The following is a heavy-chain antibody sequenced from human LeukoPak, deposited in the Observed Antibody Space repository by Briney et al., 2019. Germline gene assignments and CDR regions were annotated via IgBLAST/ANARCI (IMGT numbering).Heavy chain of an antibody. CDR2: IYTSGST. D-gene: IGHD6-13*01. Sequence: SETLSLTCTVSGYSISSGYYWSWIRQPAGKGLEWIGRIYTSGSTNYNPSLKSRVTISVDTSKNQFSLKLSSVTAADTAVYYCARDRVAAALYWGQGTLVTVSS. CDR3: ARDRVAAALY. V-gene: IGHV4-61*02. CDR1: GYSISSGYY. J-gene: IGHJ4*02.